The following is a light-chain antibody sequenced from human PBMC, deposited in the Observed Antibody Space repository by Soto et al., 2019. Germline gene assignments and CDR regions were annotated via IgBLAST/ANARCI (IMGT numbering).Light chain of an antibody. V-gene: IGKV4-1*01. J-gene: IGKJ2*01. Sequence: DIVMTQSPDSLAVSLGERATIDCKSSQNILYSSNNKNYLAWYQHKPGQPPKLLIYWASTRESGIPDRCSGSGSGTYFTLTISSLQADDVAVYYCQQYYTYPYTFGQGTKLEIK. CDR1: QNILYSSNNKNY. CDR2: WAS. CDR3: QQYYTYPYT.